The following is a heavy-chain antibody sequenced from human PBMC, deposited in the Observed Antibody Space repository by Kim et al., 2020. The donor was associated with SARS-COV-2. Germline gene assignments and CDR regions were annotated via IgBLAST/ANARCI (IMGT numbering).Heavy chain of an antibody. CDR3: ARQEYSISSQSFDP. J-gene: IGHJ5*02. V-gene: IGHV4-39*07. D-gene: IGHD6-13*01. Sequence: TSHKSRVTISVDTSKNQFSPKLSSVTAADTAVYYCARQEYSISSQSFDPWGQGTLVTVSA.